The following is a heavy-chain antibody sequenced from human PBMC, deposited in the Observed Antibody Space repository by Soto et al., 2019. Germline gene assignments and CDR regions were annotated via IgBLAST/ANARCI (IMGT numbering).Heavy chain of an antibody. CDR3: ARGYSSSSYYYYGMDV. Sequence: SVKVSCQASGGTSSSYAISWVRQAPVQGLEWMGGIIPIFGTANYAQKFQGRVTITADESTSTAYMELSSLRSEDTAVYYCARGYSSSSYYYYGMDVWGQGTTVTVSS. J-gene: IGHJ6*02. D-gene: IGHD6-13*01. CDR1: GGTSSSYA. V-gene: IGHV1-69*01. CDR2: IIPIFGTA.